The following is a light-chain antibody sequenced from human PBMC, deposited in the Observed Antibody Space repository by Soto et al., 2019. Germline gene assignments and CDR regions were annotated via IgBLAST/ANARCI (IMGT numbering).Light chain of an antibody. J-gene: IGKJ1*01. Sequence: EIVMTQSPATLSVSPGERATFSCRASQSISSNLAWYQQRPGQAPRLLIYGASIRATGVPARFSGSGSGTEFTLTISSLQPDDFATYYCQEYNNYWTFGQGTKVDIK. V-gene: IGKV3-15*01. CDR2: GAS. CDR3: QEYNNYWT. CDR1: QSISSN.